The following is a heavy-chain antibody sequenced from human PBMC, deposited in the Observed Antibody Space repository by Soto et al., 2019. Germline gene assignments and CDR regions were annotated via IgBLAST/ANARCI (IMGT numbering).Heavy chain of an antibody. CDR1: GGSISSYY. J-gene: IGHJ4*02. CDR3: ARLGLHLGELSLEGAFDY. Sequence: SETLSLTCTVSGGSISSYYWSWIRQPPGKGLEWIGYIYYSGSTNYNPSLKSRVTISVDTSKNQFSLKLSSVTAADTAVYYCARLGLHLGELSLEGAFDYWGQGTLVTVSS. D-gene: IGHD3-16*02. V-gene: IGHV4-59*08. CDR2: IYYSGST.